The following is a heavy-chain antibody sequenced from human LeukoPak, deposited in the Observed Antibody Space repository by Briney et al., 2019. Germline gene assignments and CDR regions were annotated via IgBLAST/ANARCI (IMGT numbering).Heavy chain of an antibody. V-gene: IGHV3-21*01. CDR2: ISSSSSYI. CDR1: GFTFSSYS. J-gene: IGHJ4*02. CDR3: ARDIGGSGSYFGFDY. D-gene: IGHD3-10*01. Sequence: GGSLRLSCAASGFTFSSYSMNWVRQAPGKGLEWVSSISSSSSYIYYAGSVKGRFTISRDNAKNSLYLQMNSLRAEDTAVYYCARDIGGSGSYFGFDYWGQGTLVTVSS.